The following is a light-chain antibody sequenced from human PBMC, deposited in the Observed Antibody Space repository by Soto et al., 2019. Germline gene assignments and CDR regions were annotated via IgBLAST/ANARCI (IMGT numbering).Light chain of an antibody. Sequence: QSALTQPASVSGSPGQSIAISCTGTSSDVGGYNYVSWYQHHPGKAPKLMIYAVNNRLSGFSDRFSGSKSGNTASLTISGLQAEDEADYYCYSYTSTTAYVFGAGTKVTVL. J-gene: IGLJ1*01. CDR2: AVN. V-gene: IGLV2-14*03. CDR1: SSDVGGYNY. CDR3: YSYTSTTAYV.